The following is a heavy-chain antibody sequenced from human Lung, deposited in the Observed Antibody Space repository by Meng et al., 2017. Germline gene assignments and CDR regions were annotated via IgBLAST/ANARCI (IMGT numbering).Heavy chain of an antibody. CDR1: GASNRRCNYY. Sequence: QGQLQDSGPGLVKPSQTLSLTCTVSGASNRRCNYYWSGIRQPPGKGLEWSGNIYNSGSTYYNPSLKSRITISVDTSKSQFSMKLSSVTAADTAVYYCARGQKGYFDLWGRGTLVTVSS. CDR2: IYNSGST. CDR3: ARGQKGYFDL. J-gene: IGHJ2*01. V-gene: IGHV4-30-4*01.